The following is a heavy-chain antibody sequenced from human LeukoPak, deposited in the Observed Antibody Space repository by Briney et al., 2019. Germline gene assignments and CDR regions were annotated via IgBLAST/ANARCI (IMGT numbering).Heavy chain of an antibody. Sequence: GRSLRLSCAASGFTFSSYGMHWVRQAPGKGLEWVAVIWYDGSNKYYADSVKGRFTISRDNSKNTLYLQMNSLRAEDTAVYYCAKDRFLEYYYYMDVWGKGATVTVSS. D-gene: IGHD3-3*01. CDR2: IWYDGSNK. V-gene: IGHV3-33*06. CDR3: AKDRFLEYYYYMDV. CDR1: GFTFSSYG. J-gene: IGHJ6*03.